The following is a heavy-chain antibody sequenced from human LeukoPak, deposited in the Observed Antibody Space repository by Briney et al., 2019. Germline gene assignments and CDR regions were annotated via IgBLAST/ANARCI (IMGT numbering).Heavy chain of an antibody. CDR1: GGSISSYY. Sequence: SETLSLTCTVSGGSISSYYWSWIRQPPGKGLEWIGYIYYSGSTNYNPSLKSRVTISVDTSKNQFSLKLSSVTAADTAVYYCAGGGGGVDTAMTGLYYYYYYMDVWGKGTTVTISS. CDR2: IYYSGST. J-gene: IGHJ6*03. V-gene: IGHV4-59*01. D-gene: IGHD5-18*01. CDR3: AGGGGGVDTAMTGLYYYYYYMDV.